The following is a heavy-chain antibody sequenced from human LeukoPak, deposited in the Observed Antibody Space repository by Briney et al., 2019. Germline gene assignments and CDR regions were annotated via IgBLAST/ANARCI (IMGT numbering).Heavy chain of an antibody. CDR1: GGSISSGDYY. CDR3: ARNPYYYDRSGYCPLIDY. J-gene: IGHJ4*02. D-gene: IGHD3-22*01. Sequence: SETLSLTCTVSGGSISSGDYYWSWIRQPPGKGLEWIGYIYYSGSTYYNPSLKGRVTISVDTSKNHFSLKLSSVPAADTAVYYCARNPYYYDRSGYCPLIDYWGQGTLVTVSS. V-gene: IGHV4-30-4*08. CDR2: IYYSGST.